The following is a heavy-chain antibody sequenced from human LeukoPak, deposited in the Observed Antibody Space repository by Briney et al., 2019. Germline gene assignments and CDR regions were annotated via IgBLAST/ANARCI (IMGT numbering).Heavy chain of an antibody. J-gene: IGHJ6*04. V-gene: IGHV3-21*01. CDR3: ARNPNGSGSYYRYYYYGMDV. Sequence: PGGSLRLSCAASGFTFSSYSMNWVRQAPGKGLEWVSSISSSSSYIYYADSVKGRLTISRDNAKNSLYLQMSSLRAEDTAVYYCARNPNGSGSYYRYYYYGMDVWGKGTTVTVSS. CDR1: GFTFSSYS. D-gene: IGHD3-10*01. CDR2: ISSSSSYI.